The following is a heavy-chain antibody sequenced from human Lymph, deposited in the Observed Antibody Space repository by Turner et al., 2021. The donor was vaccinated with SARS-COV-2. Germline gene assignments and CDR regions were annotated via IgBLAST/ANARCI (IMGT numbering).Heavy chain of an antibody. Sequence: QVQLVQSGAEVKKPGSSVKVSCKASGGTFSSYAISWVRQAPGQGLEGMGGIIPILRIATYAQKFQGRVTITAAKSTSTAYMELSSLRSEDTAVFYCARVVGGFGELGYYYYYGMDVWGQGTTVTVSS. CDR3: ARVVGGFGELGYYYYYGMDV. D-gene: IGHD3-10*01. J-gene: IGHJ6*02. V-gene: IGHV1-69*10. CDR2: IIPILRIA. CDR1: GGTFSSYA.